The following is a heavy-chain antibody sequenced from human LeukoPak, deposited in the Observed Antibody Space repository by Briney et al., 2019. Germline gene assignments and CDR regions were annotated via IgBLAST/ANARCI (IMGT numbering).Heavy chain of an antibody. J-gene: IGHJ4*02. V-gene: IGHV3-48*04. CDR1: GFTFSSYS. CDR3: ARDKGSSSSSRGSFPASYFDY. D-gene: IGHD6-6*01. Sequence: GGSLRLSCAASGFTFSSYSMNWVRQAPGKGLEWVSYISSSSSTIYYADSVKGRFTISRDNAKNSLYLQMRSLRSEDTAVYYCARDKGSSSSSRGSFPASYFDYWGQGTLVTVSS. CDR2: ISSSSSTI.